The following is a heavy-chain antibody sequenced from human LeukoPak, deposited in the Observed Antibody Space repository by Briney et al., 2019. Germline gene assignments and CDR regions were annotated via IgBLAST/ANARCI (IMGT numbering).Heavy chain of an antibody. CDR1: GFTFSSYG. D-gene: IGHD6-13*01. J-gene: IGHJ6*03. CDR3: AKAGGYMSVVYYYYYMDV. Sequence: GGSLRLSCAASGFTFSSYGMHWVRQAPGKGLEWVAFIRYDGSNKYYADSVKGRFTISRDNSKNTLYLQMNSLRAEDTAVYYCAKAGGYMSVVYYYYYMDVWGKGTTVTVSS. V-gene: IGHV3-30*02. CDR2: IRYDGSNK.